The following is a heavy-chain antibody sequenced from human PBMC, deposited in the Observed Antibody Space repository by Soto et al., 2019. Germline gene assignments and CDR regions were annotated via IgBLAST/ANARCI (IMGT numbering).Heavy chain of an antibody. CDR1: GFTFSSYA. J-gene: IGHJ4*02. Sequence: GGSLRLSCVVSGFTFSSYAMSWVRQAPGKGLEWVSSISGSGDKTFTAETVKGRFTISRDNSKSTLYLQMNSLRAEDTAVYYCAKEDDSLTGYFNEFLVSWGQGALVTVSS. CDR2: ISGSGDKT. CDR3: AKEDDSLTGYFNEFLVS. V-gene: IGHV3-23*01. D-gene: IGHD3-9*01.